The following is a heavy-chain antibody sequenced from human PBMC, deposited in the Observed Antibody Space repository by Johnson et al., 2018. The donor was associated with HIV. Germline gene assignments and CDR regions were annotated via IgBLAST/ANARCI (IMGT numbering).Heavy chain of an antibody. Sequence: VQLVESGGGLVQPGGFLRLSCAASGFAFSSYGMSWVRQAPGKGLEWVSDISASGDATYYADSVKGRFSISRDNSKNTLYLQMNSLRAEDTAVYYCARVPRREQQLVHAFDIWGQGTMVTVSS. D-gene: IGHD6-13*01. CDR2: ISASGDAT. J-gene: IGHJ3*02. CDR3: ARVPRREQQLVHAFDI. V-gene: IGHV3-23*04. CDR1: GFAFSSYG.